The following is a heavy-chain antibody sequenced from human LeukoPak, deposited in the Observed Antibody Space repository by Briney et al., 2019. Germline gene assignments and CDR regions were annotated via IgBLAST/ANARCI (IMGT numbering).Heavy chain of an antibody. J-gene: IGHJ6*03. CDR3: ARGRGGLYYYYMDV. CDR1: GYTFTGYY. V-gene: IGHV1-2*02. CDR2: INPNSGGT. Sequence: ASVKVSCKASGYTFTGYYMHWVRQAPGQGLEWMGWINPNSGGTNYAQKFQGRVTMTRDTSISTAYMELSRLRSDDTAVYYCARGRGGLYYYYMDVWGKGTTVTVSS.